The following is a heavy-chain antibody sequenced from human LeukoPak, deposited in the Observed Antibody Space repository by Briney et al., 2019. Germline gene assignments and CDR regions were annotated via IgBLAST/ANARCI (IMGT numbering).Heavy chain of an antibody. CDR2: INHSGNT. V-gene: IGHV4-34*01. CDR3: ARGRGLVFDY. J-gene: IGHJ4*02. Sequence: PSETLSLTCAVYGGSFSGYYWSWIRQPPGKGLEWIGEINHSGNTNYNPSLKSRVTISVDTSKNQFSLKLSSVTAADTAVYYCARGRGLVFDYGGQGTRVTVSS. D-gene: IGHD3/OR15-3a*01. CDR1: GGSFSGYY.